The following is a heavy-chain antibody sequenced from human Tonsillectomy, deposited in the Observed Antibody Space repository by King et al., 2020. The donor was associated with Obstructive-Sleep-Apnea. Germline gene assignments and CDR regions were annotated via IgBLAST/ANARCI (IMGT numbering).Heavy chain of an antibody. CDR2: IRDDGSNE. J-gene: IGHJ4*02. D-gene: IGHD6-6*01. CDR1: GFTFSSSG. CDR3: AKDNSNWSVDY. V-gene: IGHV3-30*02. Sequence: VQLVESGGGVVQPGGSLRLSCAASGFTFSSSGRHWVRQAPGKGLEWVAFIRDDGSNEYYADSVKGRFSVSRDNSKNALFLQMNNLSAEDTAVYYCAKDNSNWSVDYWGQGILVTVSS.